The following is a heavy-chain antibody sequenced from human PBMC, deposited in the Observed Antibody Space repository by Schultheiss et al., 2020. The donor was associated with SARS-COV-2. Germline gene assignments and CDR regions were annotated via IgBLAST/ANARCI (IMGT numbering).Heavy chain of an antibody. CDR3: AKDHGRADDY. V-gene: IGHV3-23*01. CDR1: GFTFSSYS. J-gene: IGHJ4*02. CDR2: INDSGSST. D-gene: IGHD1-26*01. Sequence: GGSLRLSCAASGFTFSSYSMNWVRQAPGKGLEWVSGINDSGSSTYNADCVKGRFTISRDNSKNTLYLQMDSLRVEDTAVFYCAKDHGRADDYWGQGSLVTVSS.